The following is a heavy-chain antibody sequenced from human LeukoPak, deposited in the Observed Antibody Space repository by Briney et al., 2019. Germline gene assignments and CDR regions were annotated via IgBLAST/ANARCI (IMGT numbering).Heavy chain of an antibody. CDR2: ISSSGIT. J-gene: IGHJ4*02. CDR1: GGSISSDY. CDR3: ARRDGSGLIDS. D-gene: IGHD3-22*01. Sequence: SETLSLTCTVSGGSISSDYWGWIRQPPGKALEWIGYISSSGITNYSPSLKSRVTIWPDTSETQFSLRLNSVTAADTGVYYCARRDGSGLIDSWGRGTLVTVSS. V-gene: IGHV4-4*09.